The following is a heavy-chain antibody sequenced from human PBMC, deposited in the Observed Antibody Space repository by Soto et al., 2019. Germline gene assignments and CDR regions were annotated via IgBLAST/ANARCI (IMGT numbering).Heavy chain of an antibody. CDR1: GVTFSNNG. J-gene: IGHJ4*02. CDR3: AMDLYGGSSRFEY. V-gene: IGHV3-30*03. CDR2: ISSDGSKK. Sequence: QVQLVESGGGVVQPGRSLRLSCVACGVTFSNNGIHWVRQAPGKGLEWVAVISSDGSKKYYADSVKGRFTISRDNSKNTLYLQMNSLRADDTAVYYCAMDLYGGSSRFEYCGTRTLVTVSS. D-gene: IGHD2-15*01.